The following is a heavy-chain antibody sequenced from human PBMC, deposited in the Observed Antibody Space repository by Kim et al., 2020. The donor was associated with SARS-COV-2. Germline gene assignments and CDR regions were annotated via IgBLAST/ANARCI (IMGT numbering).Heavy chain of an antibody. D-gene: IGHD6-19*01. Sequence: YADSVKGRFTISRDTAKSTLYLQRNSLRAEDTAVYYCARRQFTSGWYDFDYWGQGTLVTVSS. CDR3: ARRQFTSGWYDFDY. J-gene: IGHJ4*02. V-gene: IGHV3-74*01.